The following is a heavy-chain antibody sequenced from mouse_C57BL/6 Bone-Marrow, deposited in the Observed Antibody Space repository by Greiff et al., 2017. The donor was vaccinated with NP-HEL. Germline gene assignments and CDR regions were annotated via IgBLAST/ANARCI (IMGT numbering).Heavy chain of an antibody. CDR3: ARHPLPTPFAY. CDR2: ISSGGSYT. D-gene: IGHD2-10*01. J-gene: IGHJ3*01. CDR1: GFTFSSYG. Sequence: DVQLVESGGDLVKPGGSLKLSCAASGFTFSSYGMSWVRQTPDKRLEWVATISSGGSYTYYPDSVKGRFTISRDNAKNTLYLQMSSLKSEDTAMYYCARHPLPTPFAYWGQGTLVTVST. V-gene: IGHV5-6*01.